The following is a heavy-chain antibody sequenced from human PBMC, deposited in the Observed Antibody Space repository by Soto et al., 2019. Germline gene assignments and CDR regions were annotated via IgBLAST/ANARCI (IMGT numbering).Heavy chain of an antibody. CDR3: TTEDSSGYYSYYFDY. J-gene: IGHJ4*02. Sequence: GSLRLSCAASGFTFSNAWMSWVRQAPGKGLEWVGRIKSKTDGGTTDYAAPVKGRFTISRDDSKNTLYLQMNSPKTEDTAVYYCTTEDSSGYYSYYFDYWGQGTLVTVSS. D-gene: IGHD3-22*01. V-gene: IGHV3-15*01. CDR1: GFTFSNAW. CDR2: IKSKTDGGTT.